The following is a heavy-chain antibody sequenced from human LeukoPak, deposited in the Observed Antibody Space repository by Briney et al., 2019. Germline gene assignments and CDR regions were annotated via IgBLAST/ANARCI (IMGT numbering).Heavy chain of an antibody. CDR1: GGSISSYY. Sequence: SETLSLTCTVSGGSISSYYWSWIRQPPGKGLEWIGYIYYSGSTNYNPSLKSRVTISVDTSKNQFSLKLSSVTAADTAVYFCARQCSSTSCYSYWGQGTLVTVSS. CDR3: ARQCSSTSCYSY. V-gene: IGHV4-59*01. J-gene: IGHJ4*02. D-gene: IGHD2-2*01. CDR2: IYYSGST.